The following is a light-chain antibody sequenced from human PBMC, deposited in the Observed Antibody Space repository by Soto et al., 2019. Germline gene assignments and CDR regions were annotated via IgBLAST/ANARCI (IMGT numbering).Light chain of an antibody. CDR2: KAS. CDR1: QSISSW. Sequence: DIQMTQSPSTLSASVGVRVTITCLASQSISSWLAWYQQKPGKAPKLLIYKASSLESGVPSRFSGSGSGTEFTLTISSLQPDDFETYYCQQYNSYSRTFGQGTKVDIK. CDR3: QQYNSYSRT. J-gene: IGKJ1*01. V-gene: IGKV1-5*03.